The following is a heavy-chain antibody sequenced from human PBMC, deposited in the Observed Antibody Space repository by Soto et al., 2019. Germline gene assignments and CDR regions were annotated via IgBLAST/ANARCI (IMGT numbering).Heavy chain of an antibody. Sequence: GASVKVSCKASGGTFSSYTISWVRQAPGQGLEWMGRIIPILGIANYAQKFQGRVTITADKSTSTAYMELSSLRAEDTAVYYCAKDSGWLVPHTYYYYGMDVWGQGTTVTVSS. D-gene: IGHD6-19*01. V-gene: IGHV1-69*04. CDR2: IIPILGIA. CDR1: GGTFSSYT. J-gene: IGHJ6*02. CDR3: AKDSGWLVPHTYYYYGMDV.